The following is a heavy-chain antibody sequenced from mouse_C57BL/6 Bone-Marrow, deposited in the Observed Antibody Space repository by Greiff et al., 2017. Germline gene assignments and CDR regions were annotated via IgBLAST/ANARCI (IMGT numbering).Heavy chain of an antibody. CDR3: ASLYDYDAVAY. Sequence: EVKLVESGGGLVKPGGSLKLSCAASGFTFSDYGMHWVRQAPEKGLEWVAYISSGSSTIYYADTVKGRFTISRDNAKNTLFLQMTSLRSEDTAMYYCASLYDYDAVAYWGQGTLVTVSA. V-gene: IGHV5-17*01. D-gene: IGHD2-4*01. CDR2: ISSGSSTI. J-gene: IGHJ3*01. CDR1: GFTFSDYG.